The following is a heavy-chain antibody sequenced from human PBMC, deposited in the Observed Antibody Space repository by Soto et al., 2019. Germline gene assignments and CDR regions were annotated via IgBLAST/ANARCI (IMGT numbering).Heavy chain of an antibody. Sequence: QVQLVESGGGVVQPGRSLRLSCAAAGFTFSIDGMHWVRQAPGKGLEWVSVIAYDGSNRYYADSVKGRFTISRDNSKNTLYLQMNSLRPEDTAVYYCAKDGGTGKYYDYWGQGTLVTVSS. V-gene: IGHV3-30*18. CDR1: GFTFSIDG. CDR3: AKDGGTGKYYDY. J-gene: IGHJ4*02. CDR2: IAYDGSNR. D-gene: IGHD2-8*02.